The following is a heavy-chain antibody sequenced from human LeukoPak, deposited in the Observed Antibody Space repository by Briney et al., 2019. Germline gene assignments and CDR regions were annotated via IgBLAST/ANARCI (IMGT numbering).Heavy chain of an antibody. D-gene: IGHD1-1*01. V-gene: IGHV4-34*01. CDR1: GGSFSGYY. J-gene: IGHJ4*02. Sequence: SETLSLTCAVYGGSFSGYYWSWIRQPPGKGLEWIGEINHSGSTNYNPSLKSRVTISVDTSKNQFSLKLSSVTAADTAVYYFAREDWNDVYGYWGQGTLVTVSS. CDR2: INHSGST. CDR3: AREDWNDVYGY.